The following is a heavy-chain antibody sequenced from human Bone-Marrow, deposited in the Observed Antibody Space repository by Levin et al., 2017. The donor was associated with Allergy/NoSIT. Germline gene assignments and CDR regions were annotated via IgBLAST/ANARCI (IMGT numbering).Heavy chain of an antibody. V-gene: IGHV4-39*01. CDR3: ARRGGAFWECL. J-gene: IGHJ4*02. CDR1: GASISSSDFY. D-gene: IGHD3-10*01. CDR2: INYSGDT. Sequence: SETLSLTCAVSGASISSSDFYWAWIRQPPGKGLEWTGCINYSGDTFYNPSLKSRVSISADTSKNQFSLKLTSVTAAATAVYYCARRGGAFWECLRGQGTLVTVSS.